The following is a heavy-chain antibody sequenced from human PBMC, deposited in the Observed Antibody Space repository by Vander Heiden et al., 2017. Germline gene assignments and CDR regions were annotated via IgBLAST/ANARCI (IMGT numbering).Heavy chain of an antibody. Sequence: EVQLVESGGGLIQPGGSLRLSCAASGLTVSSHYMSWVRQAPGKGLEWVSVIYSGGSTYYADSVKGRFTVSRDNSKNTLYLQMNSLRAEDTAVYFCAKYSGSYYDYWGQGTLVTVSS. V-gene: IGHV3-53*01. CDR1: GLTVSSHY. CDR3: AKYSGSYYDY. CDR2: IYSGGST. J-gene: IGHJ4*02. D-gene: IGHD1-26*01.